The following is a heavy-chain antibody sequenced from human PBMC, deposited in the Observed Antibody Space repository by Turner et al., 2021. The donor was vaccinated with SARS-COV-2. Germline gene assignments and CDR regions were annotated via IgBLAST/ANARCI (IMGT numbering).Heavy chain of an antibody. D-gene: IGHD3-22*01. CDR2: IKEDGSEK. CDR3: ARDGLFYYDSSAHYTSDSDY. Sequence: VQFVASGGGLVQPLGALRLSCVASGFPFSRYWMNWVRQATGKGLEWVANIKEDGSEKYYVDSVKGRFTISRDNAKDSLYLQMNSLRAEDTAVYYCARDGLFYYDSSAHYTSDSDYWGQGTLVTVSS. J-gene: IGHJ4*01. CDR1: GFPFSRYW. V-gene: IGHV3-7*01.